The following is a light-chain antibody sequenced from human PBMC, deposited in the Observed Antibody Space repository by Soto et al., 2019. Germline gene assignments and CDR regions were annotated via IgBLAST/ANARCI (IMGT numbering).Light chain of an antibody. J-gene: IGKJ3*01. Sequence: EIVMTQFPATLSVSPGERYTLSCMASQSVRSSLAWYQQKPGQAPRLLIYGAYSRATGIPDRFSGSGSGADFTLTISRLEPEDFAVYYCQPYTTSPFTVGPGTQVDIK. V-gene: IGKV3-20*01. CDR2: GAY. CDR1: QSVRSS. CDR3: QPYTTSPFT.